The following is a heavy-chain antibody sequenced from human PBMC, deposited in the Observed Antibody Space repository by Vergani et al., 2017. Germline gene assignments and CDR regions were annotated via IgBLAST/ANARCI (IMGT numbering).Heavy chain of an antibody. V-gene: IGHV1-69*01. J-gene: IGHJ3*02. Sequence: QVQLVQSGAEVKKPGSSVKVSCKASGGTFSSYAISWVRQAPGQGLEWMGGIIPIFGTANYAQKFQGRVTITADESTSTAYMELSSLRSEDTAVYYCATDRYSGSYSAGAFDIWGQGTMVTVSS. CDR2: IIPIFGTA. CDR1: GGTFSSYA. D-gene: IGHD1-26*01. CDR3: ATDRYSGSYSAGAFDI.